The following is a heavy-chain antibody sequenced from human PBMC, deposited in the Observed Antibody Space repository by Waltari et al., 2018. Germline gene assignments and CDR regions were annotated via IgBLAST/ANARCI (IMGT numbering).Heavy chain of an antibody. D-gene: IGHD6-6*01. CDR1: GGSISSSSYY. J-gene: IGHJ4*02. Sequence: QLQLQESGPGLVKPSETLSLTCTVSGGSISSSSYYWGWIRQPPGKGLEWIGYIYYSGSTNYNPSLKSRVTISVDTSKNQFSLKLSSVTAADTAVYYCAGEYSNSLWDYWGQGTLVTVSS. CDR2: IYYSGST. V-gene: IGHV4-61*05. CDR3: AGEYSNSLWDY.